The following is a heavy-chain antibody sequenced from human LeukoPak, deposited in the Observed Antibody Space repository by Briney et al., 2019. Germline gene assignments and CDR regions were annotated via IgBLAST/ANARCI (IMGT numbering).Heavy chain of an antibody. D-gene: IGHD4-23*01. CDR3: ARNVYYGGNSHYYYYYMDV. CDR2: ISSSSSTI. Sequence: PGGSLRLSCAASGFTFSSYSMNWVRQAPGKGLEWVSYISSSSSTIYYADSVKGRFTISRDNAKNSLYLQMNSLRAEDTAVYYCARNVYYGGNSHYYYYYMDVWGKGTTVTVSS. CDR1: GFTFSSYS. J-gene: IGHJ6*03. V-gene: IGHV3-48*01.